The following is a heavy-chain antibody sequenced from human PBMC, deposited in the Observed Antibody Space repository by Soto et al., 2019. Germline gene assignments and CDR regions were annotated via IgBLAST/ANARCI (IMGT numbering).Heavy chain of an antibody. CDR3: ARGRFLEWFLSVTPYYFDY. D-gene: IGHD3-3*01. Sequence: GGSLRLSCAASGFTFSSYWMSWVRQAPGKGLEWVANIKQDGSEKYYVDSVKGRFTISRDNAKNSLYLQMNSLRAEDTAVYYCARGRFLEWFLSVTPYYFDYWGQGTLVTVSS. CDR1: GFTFSSYW. CDR2: IKQDGSEK. J-gene: IGHJ4*02. V-gene: IGHV3-7*01.